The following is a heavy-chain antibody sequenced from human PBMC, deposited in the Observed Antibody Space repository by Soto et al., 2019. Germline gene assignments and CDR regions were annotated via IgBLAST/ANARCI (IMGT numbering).Heavy chain of an antibody. CDR3: ARVEQQLKVVAAFDI. Sequence: PGGSLRLSCAAPGFTFSSYAMRWVRQAPGKGLEWVAVISYDGSNKYYADSVKGRFTISRDNSKNTLYLQMNSLRAEDTAVYYCARVEQQLKVVAAFDIWGQGTMVTVSS. D-gene: IGHD6-13*01. CDR2: ISYDGSNK. V-gene: IGHV3-30-3*01. CDR1: GFTFSSYA. J-gene: IGHJ3*02.